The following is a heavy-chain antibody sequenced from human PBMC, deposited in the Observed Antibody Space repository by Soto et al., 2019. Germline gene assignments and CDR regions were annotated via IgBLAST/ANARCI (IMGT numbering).Heavy chain of an antibody. J-gene: IGHJ6*02. CDR2: ISGSGGST. CDR1: GYTFSSYA. D-gene: IGHD6-6*01. V-gene: IGHV3-23*01. CDR3: AKGGRRGSSSLGVYYYYYGMDV. Sequence: GGSLRLSCAASGYTFSSYAMSWVRQAPGKGLEWVSAISGSGGSTYYADSVKGRFTISRDNSKNTLYLQMNSLRAEDTAVYYCAKGGRRGSSSLGVYYYYYGMDVWGQGTTVTAP.